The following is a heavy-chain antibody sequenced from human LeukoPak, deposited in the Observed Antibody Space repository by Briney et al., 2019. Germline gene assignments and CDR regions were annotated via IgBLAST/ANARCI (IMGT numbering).Heavy chain of an antibody. V-gene: IGHV4-39*07. CDR2: IYYSGST. D-gene: IGHD1-26*01. Sequence: SETLSLTCTVSGGSISSSSYYWGWIRQPPGKGLEWIGSIYYSGSTYYNPSLKSRVTISVDTSKNQFSLKLSSVTAADTAVYYCARPVGIVGATQAHYWYFDLWGRGTLVTVSS. CDR3: ARPVGIVGATQAHYWYFDL. CDR1: GGSISSSSYY. J-gene: IGHJ2*01.